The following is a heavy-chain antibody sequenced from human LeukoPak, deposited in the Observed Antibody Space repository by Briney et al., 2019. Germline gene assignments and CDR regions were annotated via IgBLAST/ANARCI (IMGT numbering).Heavy chain of an antibody. CDR2: IYYSGST. CDR1: GGSITSYY. J-gene: IGHJ3*01. D-gene: IGHD3-22*01. V-gene: IGHV4-59*01. CDR3: ARRPVDYSSSDHAFDV. Sequence: SETLSLTCTVSGGSITSYYWSWIRQPPGKGLEWIGYIYYSGSTNYKPSLKSRVTISVDTSKNQFSLKLSSVTAADTAVYYCARRPVDYSSSDHAFDVWGPGTMVTVSS.